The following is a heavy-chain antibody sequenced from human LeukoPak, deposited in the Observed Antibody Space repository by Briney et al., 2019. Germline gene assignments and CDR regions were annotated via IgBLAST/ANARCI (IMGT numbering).Heavy chain of an antibody. CDR1: GYSFMTYW. V-gene: IGHV5-51*01. J-gene: IGHJ5*02. CDR3: ARLGSVNYYDSSGYYWGWFDP. D-gene: IGHD3-22*01. Sequence: GESLKISCQGSGYSFMTYWIGWVRQMPGKGLEWMGITYPGDSDTRYSPSFQGQVIISADTSINTVYLQWSSLKASDTAMYYCARLGSVNYYDSSGYYWGWFDPWGQGTLVTVSS. CDR2: TYPGDSDT.